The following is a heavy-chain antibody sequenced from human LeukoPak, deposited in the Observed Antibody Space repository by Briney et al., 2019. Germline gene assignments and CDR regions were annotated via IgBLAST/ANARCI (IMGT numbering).Heavy chain of an antibody. Sequence: GESLKISCKASRYSSASYWIAWVRQMPGKGLEWMGIIYPGDSDIIYSPSFQGQVTISADKSISTAYLQWSSLKASDTAMYYCASDDYGDYVLWGQGTPVTVSS. CDR3: ASDDYGDYVL. V-gene: IGHV5-51*01. J-gene: IGHJ4*02. CDR2: IYPGDSDI. CDR1: RYSSASYW. D-gene: IGHD4-17*01.